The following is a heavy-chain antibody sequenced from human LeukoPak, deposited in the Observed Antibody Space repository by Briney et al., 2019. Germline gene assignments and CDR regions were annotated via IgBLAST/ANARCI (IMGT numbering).Heavy chain of an antibody. D-gene: IGHD5-24*01. CDR1: GGTFSSYA. CDR3: ARGITLNVEMASHFDY. CDR2: IIPIFGTA. J-gene: IGHJ4*02. Sequence: VASVKVSCKASGGTFSSYAISWVRQAPGQGLEWMGGIIPIFGTANYAQKFQGRVTITADESTSTAYMELSSLRSEDTAVYYCARGITLNVEMASHFDYWGQGTLVTVSS. V-gene: IGHV1-69*13.